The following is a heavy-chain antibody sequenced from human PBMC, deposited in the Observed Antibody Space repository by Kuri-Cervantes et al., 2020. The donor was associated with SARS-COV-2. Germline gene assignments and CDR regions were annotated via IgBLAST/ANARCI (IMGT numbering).Heavy chain of an antibody. J-gene: IGHJ4*02. Sequence: GSLRLSCTVSGGSISSYYWSWIRQPPGKGLEWIGYIYYSGSTNYNPSLKSRVTISVDTSKNQFSLKLSSVTAADTAVYYCARSWEDYYGSGSYPTFDYWGQGTLVTVSS. V-gene: IGHV4-59*08. D-gene: IGHD3-10*01. CDR1: GGSISSYY. CDR2: IYYSGST. CDR3: ARSWEDYYGSGSYPTFDY.